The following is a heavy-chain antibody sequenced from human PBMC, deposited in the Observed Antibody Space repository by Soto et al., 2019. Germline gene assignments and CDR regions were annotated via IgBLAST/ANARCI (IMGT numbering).Heavy chain of an antibody. D-gene: IGHD1-26*01. CDR2: ISSSGRTI. CDR3: ARLPRQKSGSNAADY. Sequence: LRLSCAAAGCTFSSYEMNWVRQAPGKGLNWVSYISSSGRTIYYADSVKGRFTISRDNAKNSLYLQMNSLRAEDRAVYYFARLPRQKSGSNAADYSGHGTLVTDCS. CDR1: GCTFSSYE. V-gene: IGHV3-48*03. J-gene: IGHJ4*01.